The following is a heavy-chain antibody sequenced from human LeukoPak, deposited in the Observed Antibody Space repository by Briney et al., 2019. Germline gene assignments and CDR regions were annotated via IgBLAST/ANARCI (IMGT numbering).Heavy chain of an antibody. V-gene: IGHV3-15*01. J-gene: IGHJ4*02. CDR2: IKSKTDGGTT. CDR1: GFTFSNAW. D-gene: IGHD3-3*01. CDR3: TTTYYDFWSGYHQFDY. Sequence: GGSLRLSCAASGFTFSNAWMSWVRQAPGKGLEWVGRIKSKTDGGTTDYAAPVKGRFTISRDDSKNTLYLQMNSLKTEDTAVYYCTTTYYDFWSGYHQFDYWGQGTLVTVSS.